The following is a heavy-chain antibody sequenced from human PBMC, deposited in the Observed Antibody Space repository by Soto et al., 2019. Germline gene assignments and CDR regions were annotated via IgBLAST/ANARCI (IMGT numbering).Heavy chain of an antibody. D-gene: IGHD3-22*01. CDR2: INPSGGST. Sequence: ASVXVSFKASGYTVTIYYMHLVRQAPGQGLEWMGIINPSGGSTSYAQKFQGRVTMTRDTSTSTVYMELSSLRSEDTAVYYCARTPINMIVVVKEGDDFDIWGQGTMVNV. V-gene: IGHV1-46*01. J-gene: IGHJ3*02. CDR3: ARTPINMIVVVKEGDDFDI. CDR1: GYTVTIYY.